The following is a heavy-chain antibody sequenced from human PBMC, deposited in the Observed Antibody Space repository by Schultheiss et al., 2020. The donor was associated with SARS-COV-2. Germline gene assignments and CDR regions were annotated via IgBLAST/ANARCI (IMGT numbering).Heavy chain of an antibody. CDR3: ARRSVHTTGWFDFDS. CDR1: GFSLSSPRLG. Sequence: SGPTLLKPTETLTLTCTVSGFSLSSPRLGVSWIRQPPGKALEWLAHIFSNDEKYYSTSLKSRLTISKDTSKSQVVLTMTNMDPVDTATYYCARRSVHTTGWFDFDSWDQGTLVTVSS. D-gene: IGHD6-19*01. J-gene: IGHJ4*02. CDR2: IFSNDEK. V-gene: IGHV2-26*01.